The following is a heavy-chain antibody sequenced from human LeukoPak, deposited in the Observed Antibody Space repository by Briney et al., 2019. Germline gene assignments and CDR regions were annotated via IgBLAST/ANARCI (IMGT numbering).Heavy chain of an antibody. D-gene: IGHD5-18*01. Sequence: SETLSLTCTVSGGSISSGGYYWSWIRQPPGKGLEWIGEISHSGSTNYNPSLTSRVTISVDTSKNQFSLKLRSVTAADTAVYYCARGLRGHSPVDYWGQGTLVTVSS. CDR3: ARGLRGHSPVDY. CDR1: GGSISSGGYY. CDR2: ISHSGST. V-gene: IGHV4-39*07. J-gene: IGHJ4*02.